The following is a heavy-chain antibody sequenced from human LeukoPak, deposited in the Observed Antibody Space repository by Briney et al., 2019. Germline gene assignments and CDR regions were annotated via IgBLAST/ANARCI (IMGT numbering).Heavy chain of an antibody. CDR1: GGSISSYY. CDR3: ARSGSGSMFDY. Sequence: SETLSLTCTVSGGSISSYYWSWIRQPPGKGLEWIGYIYYSGSTNYNPSLKSRVTISVDTSKNQFSLKLSSVTAADTAVYYCARSGSGSMFDYWGQGTLVTVSS. CDR2: IYYSGST. V-gene: IGHV4-59*01. J-gene: IGHJ4*02. D-gene: IGHD3-10*01.